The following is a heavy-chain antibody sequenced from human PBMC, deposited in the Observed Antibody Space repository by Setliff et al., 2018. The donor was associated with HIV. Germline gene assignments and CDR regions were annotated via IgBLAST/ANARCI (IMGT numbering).Heavy chain of an antibody. V-gene: IGHV4-39*07. CDR2: HYNGGDS. J-gene: IGHJ5*02. Sequence: PSETLSLTCIVNGDSIIRGSCYWAWIRQPPGQGLEWIVTHYNGGDSHYNPSLKSRVIIFLDPSKNQFSLELSLVNAAVTAVYYCAREAPSEPTRYSNFWSGYPDWFDPWGPGTLVTVSS. CDR1: GDSIIRGSCY. CDR3: AREAPSEPTRYSNFWSGYPDWFDP. D-gene: IGHD3-3*01.